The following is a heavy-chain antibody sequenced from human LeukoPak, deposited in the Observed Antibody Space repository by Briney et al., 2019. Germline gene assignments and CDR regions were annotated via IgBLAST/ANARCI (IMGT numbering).Heavy chain of an antibody. CDR1: GGSISSGGYY. J-gene: IGHJ5*02. CDR2: IYYSGST. D-gene: IGHD5-12*01. CDR3: VRWHDRPPRAWFDP. V-gene: IGHV4-31*03. Sequence: PSQTLSLTCTVSGGSISSGGYYWSWIRQHPGTGLEWIGYIYYSGSTYYNPSLKSRVTISVDTSKNQFSLKLSSVTAADTAVYYCVRWHDRPPRAWFDPWGQGTLVTVSS.